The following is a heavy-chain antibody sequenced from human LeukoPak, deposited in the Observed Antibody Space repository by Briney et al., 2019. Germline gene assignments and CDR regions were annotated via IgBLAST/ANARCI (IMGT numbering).Heavy chain of an antibody. D-gene: IGHD3-22*01. CDR1: GGTFSSYA. CDR2: IIPIFGTA. CDR3: ARDPKYYYDSSGYYHD. Sequence: SVKVSCKASGGTFSSYAISWVRQAPGQGLEWMGGIIPIFGTANYAQKFQGRVTITADKSTSTAYMELSSLRSEDTAVYYCARDPKYYYDSSGYYHDWGQGTLVTVSS. V-gene: IGHV1-69*06. J-gene: IGHJ4*02.